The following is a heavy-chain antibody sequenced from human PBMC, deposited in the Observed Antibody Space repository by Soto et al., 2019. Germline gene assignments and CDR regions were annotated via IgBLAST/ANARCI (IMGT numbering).Heavy chain of an antibody. CDR3: ARRYGYYFDY. CDR1: GGSIGRDY. CDR2: IYYSGST. Sequence: SETLSLTCTVSGGSIGRDYWCWIRQPPGKGLEWIGYIYYSGSTNYNPSLKSRVTISVDTSKNQLSLKLSSVTAADTAVYYCARRYGYYFDYWGQGTLVTVS. J-gene: IGHJ4*02. V-gene: IGHV4-59*08. D-gene: IGHD4-17*01.